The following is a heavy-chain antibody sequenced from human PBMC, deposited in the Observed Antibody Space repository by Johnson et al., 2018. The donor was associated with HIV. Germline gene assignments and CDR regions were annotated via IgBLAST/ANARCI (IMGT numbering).Heavy chain of an antibody. D-gene: IGHD3-16*01. CDR2: ISSSGNTI. V-gene: IGHV3-48*01. Sequence: VQLVESGGGVVRPGGSLRLSCAASGFTFSSYAMSWVRQAPGKGLEWISYISSSGNTIYYADSVKGRFTISRDNSKNTLYLQMNSLRAEDTAVYYCARAFSYGASDIWGQGTMVTVSS. CDR3: ARAFSYGASDI. J-gene: IGHJ3*02. CDR1: GFTFSSYA.